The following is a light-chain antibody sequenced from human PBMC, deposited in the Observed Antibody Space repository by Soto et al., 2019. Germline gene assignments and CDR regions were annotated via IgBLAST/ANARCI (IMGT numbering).Light chain of an antibody. Sequence: QPVLTQSPSASASLGASVKFTCTLSSGHSSYAIAWHQQQPEKGPRYLMKLNSDGSHSKGDGIPDRFSGSSSGAERYLTISSLQSEDEADYYCQTWGTGIQVVFGGGTKVTVL. CDR3: QTWGTGIQVV. CDR1: SGHSSYA. J-gene: IGLJ3*02. CDR2: LNSDGSH. V-gene: IGLV4-69*01.